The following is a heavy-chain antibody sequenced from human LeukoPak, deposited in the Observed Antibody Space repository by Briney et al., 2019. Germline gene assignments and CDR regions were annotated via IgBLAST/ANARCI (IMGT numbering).Heavy chain of an antibody. CDR3: ARGPHYYSYYGLDV. V-gene: IGHV4-39*01. CDR2: IYDSGST. J-gene: IGHJ6*02. Sequence: PSETLSLTCTVSGGSIRSSYYYWGWIRQPPGKGLEWIGSIYDSGSTYYNPSLKSRVTISVDTSKNQFSLKLNSVTAADTAVYYCARGPHYYSYYGLDVWGQGTTVTVSS. CDR1: GGSIRSSYYY.